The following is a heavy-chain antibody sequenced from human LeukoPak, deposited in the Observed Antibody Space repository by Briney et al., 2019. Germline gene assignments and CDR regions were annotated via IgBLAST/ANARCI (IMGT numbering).Heavy chain of an antibody. Sequence: PGGSLRLSCAASGFTFSSYGMHWVRQAPGKGLEWVAVISYDGSNKYYADSVKGRFTISRDNSKNTLYLQMNSLRAEDTAVYYCAKVPFGSGSYSTLDYWGQGTLVTVSS. V-gene: IGHV3-30*18. CDR3: AKVPFGSGSYSTLDY. D-gene: IGHD3-10*01. CDR1: GFTFSSYG. CDR2: ISYDGSNK. J-gene: IGHJ4*02.